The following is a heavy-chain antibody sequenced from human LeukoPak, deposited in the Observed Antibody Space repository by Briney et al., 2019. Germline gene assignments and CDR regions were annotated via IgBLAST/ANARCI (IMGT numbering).Heavy chain of an antibody. J-gene: IGHJ4*02. CDR2: IYHSGST. CDR1: GYSISSGYY. CDR3: ARSVGYYGRIRDY. Sequence: SETLSLTCAVSGYSISSGYYWGWIRQPPGKGLEWIGSIYHSGSTYYNPSLKSRVTISVDTSKNQFSLKLSSVTAADTAVYYCARSVGYYGRIRDYWGQGTLVTVSS. D-gene: IGHD3-3*01. V-gene: IGHV4-38-2*01.